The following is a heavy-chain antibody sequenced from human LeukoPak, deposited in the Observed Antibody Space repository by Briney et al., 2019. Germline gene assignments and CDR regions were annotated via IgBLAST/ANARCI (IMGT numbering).Heavy chain of an antibody. CDR1: GYTFPGYY. V-gene: IGHV1-2*06. D-gene: IGHD1-26*01. CDR2: INPNSGGT. Sequence: GASVKVSCKASGYTFPGYYMHWVRQAPGQGLEWMGRINPNSGGTNYAQKFQGRVTMTRDTSISTAYMELSRLRSDDTAVYYCARVARSSGSYGAAFDIWGQGTMVTVSS. CDR3: ARVARSSGSYGAAFDI. J-gene: IGHJ3*02.